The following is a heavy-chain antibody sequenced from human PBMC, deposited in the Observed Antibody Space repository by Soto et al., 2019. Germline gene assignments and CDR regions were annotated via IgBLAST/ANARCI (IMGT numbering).Heavy chain of an antibody. D-gene: IGHD2-8*01. CDR2: ISGSGGGT. CDR3: AKHLINGSPDC. Sequence: EVQLLESGGALVQPGGSLRLSCAASGFTFSSYAMSWVRQAPGKGLEWVSLISGSGGGTYYADSVKGRFTISRDNVKNTLYLQMNSVRAEDAAVFYCAKHLINGSPDCWGQGTLVTVSS. CDR1: GFTFSSYA. J-gene: IGHJ4*02. V-gene: IGHV3-23*01.